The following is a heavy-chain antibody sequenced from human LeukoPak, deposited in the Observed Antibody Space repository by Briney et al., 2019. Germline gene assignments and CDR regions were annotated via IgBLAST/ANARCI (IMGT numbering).Heavy chain of an antibody. CDR2: INPNSGGT. CDR1: GYTFTGYY. D-gene: IGHD6-6*01. V-gene: IGHV1-2*02. CDR3: ARERSKNDIAAPGGY. Sequence: ASVKVSCKASGYTFTGYYMHWVRQAPGQGLEWMGWINPNSGGTNYAQKFQGRVTMTRDTSISTAYMELSRLRSDDTAVYYCARERSKNDIAAPGGYWGQGTLVTVSS. J-gene: IGHJ4*02.